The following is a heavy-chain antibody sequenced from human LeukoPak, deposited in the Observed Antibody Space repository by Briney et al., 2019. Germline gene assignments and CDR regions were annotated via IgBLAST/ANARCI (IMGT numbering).Heavy chain of an antibody. CDR1: GFTFDDYA. Sequence: GTSLRLSCAASGFTFDDYAMHWVRQAPGKGLGWVSGISLNSGSIGYADSVKGRFTISRDNAKNSLYLQMNSLRAEDTALYYCAKGPIRPSVEDYYYMDVWGKGTTVTVSS. V-gene: IGHV3-9*01. D-gene: IGHD2-2*01. J-gene: IGHJ6*03. CDR2: ISLNSGSI. CDR3: AKGPIRPSVEDYYYMDV.